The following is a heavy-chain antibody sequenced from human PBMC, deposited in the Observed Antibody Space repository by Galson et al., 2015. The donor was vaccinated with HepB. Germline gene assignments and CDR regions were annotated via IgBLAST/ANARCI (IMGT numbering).Heavy chain of an antibody. CDR2: IYYSGTT. CDR3: ARLVPSRDSVGDWFDP. CDR1: GASINSSRYY. V-gene: IGHV4-39*01. J-gene: IGHJ5*02. D-gene: IGHD1-26*01. Sequence: ETLSLTCTVSGASINSSRYYWAWIRQPPGKGLEWVGNIYYSGTTYYNPSLQSRVSMSVDTSMNQFSLKLNSVTAADTAIYYCARLVPSRDSVGDWFDPWGQGTLVTVSS.